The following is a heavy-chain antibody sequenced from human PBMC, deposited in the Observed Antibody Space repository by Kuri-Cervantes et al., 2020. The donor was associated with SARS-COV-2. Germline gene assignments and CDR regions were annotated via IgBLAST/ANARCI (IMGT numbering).Heavy chain of an antibody. Sequence: LSLTCAVSGYSISSGYYWSWIRQPPGKGLEWIGEINHSGSTNYNPSLKSRVTISVDTSKNQLSLKLSSVTAADTAVYYCARGPRYYDSSGYYYFDYWGQGTLVTVSS. V-gene: IGHV4-34*01. CDR3: ARGPRYYDSSGYYYFDY. CDR2: INHSGST. D-gene: IGHD3-22*01. CDR1: GYSISSGYY. J-gene: IGHJ4*02.